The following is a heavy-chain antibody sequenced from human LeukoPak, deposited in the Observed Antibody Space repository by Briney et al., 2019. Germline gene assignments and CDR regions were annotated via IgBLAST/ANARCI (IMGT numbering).Heavy chain of an antibody. CDR1: GFTFSSYW. D-gene: IGHD4-17*01. CDR3: ATHTVTTYYFDY. J-gene: IGHJ4*02. Sequence: GGSLRLSCAASGFTFSSYWMNWARQAPGKGLEWVAVISYDGSNKYYADSVKGRFTISRDNSKNTLYLQMNSLRAEDTAVYYCATHTVTTYYFDYWGQGTLVTVSS. CDR2: ISYDGSNK. V-gene: IGHV3-30-3*01.